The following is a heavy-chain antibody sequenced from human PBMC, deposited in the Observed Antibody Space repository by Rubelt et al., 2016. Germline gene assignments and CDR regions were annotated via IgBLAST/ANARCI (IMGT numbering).Heavy chain of an antibody. Sequence: EVQLVESGGDLVQPGGSLRLSCAASGFTVSSNYINWVRQVPGKGLEWVSIIYAGGSTNYADSVKGRFTISRDNSKNTLYLEMNSLRAEDTAVYYCARDLSPEVRQYQSDNADYFDAFDIWGQGTKVIVSS. J-gene: IGHJ3*02. CDR1: GFTVSSNY. V-gene: IGHV3-66*01. CDR3: ARDLSPEVRQYQSDNADYFDAFDI. D-gene: IGHD3-9*01. CDR2: IYAGGST.